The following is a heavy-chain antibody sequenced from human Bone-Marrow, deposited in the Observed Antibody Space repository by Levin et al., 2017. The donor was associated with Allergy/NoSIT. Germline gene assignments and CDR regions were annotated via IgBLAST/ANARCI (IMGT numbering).Heavy chain of an antibody. J-gene: IGHJ4*02. V-gene: IGHV4-4*07. D-gene: IGHD3-10*01. CDR1: NISINNYY. CDR3: ARWVAAPNHSAFKLDF. Sequence: PSETLSLTCTVSNISINNYYWTWIRQPAGKGLEWLGRIYSNGYSNYNPSLNSRLTMSVDTAKNQFSLRLRSATAADTAVYFCARWVAAPNHSAFKLDFWGQGIMVTVSS. CDR2: IYSNGYS.